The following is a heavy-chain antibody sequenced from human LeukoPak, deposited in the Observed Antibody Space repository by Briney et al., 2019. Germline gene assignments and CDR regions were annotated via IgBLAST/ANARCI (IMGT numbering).Heavy chain of an antibody. CDR1: GGSMSSYY. CDR3: ARMRFGEFALGY. V-gene: IGHV4-59*01. D-gene: IGHD3-10*01. CDR2: IYYSGST. J-gene: IGHJ4*02. Sequence: PSETLSLTCTVSGGSMSSYYWSWIRQPPGKGLEWIGYIYYSGSTNYNPSLKSRVTISVDTSKNQFSLKLSSVTAADTAVYYCARMRFGEFALGYWGQGTLVTVSS.